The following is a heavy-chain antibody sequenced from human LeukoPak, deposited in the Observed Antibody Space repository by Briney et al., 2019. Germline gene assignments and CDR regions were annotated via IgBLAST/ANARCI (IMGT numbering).Heavy chain of an antibody. J-gene: IGHJ3*02. CDR2: INPNSGGT. Sequence: ASVKVSCKASGYTFTDSYMHWVRQAPGQGLEWMGWINPNSGGTKYAQKFQGRVTMTRDTSISTAYMELSRLRSDDTAVYYCARVRAAAGTIGAFDIWGQGTMVTVSS. V-gene: IGHV1-2*02. CDR3: ARVRAAAGTIGAFDI. CDR1: GYTFTDSY. D-gene: IGHD6-13*01.